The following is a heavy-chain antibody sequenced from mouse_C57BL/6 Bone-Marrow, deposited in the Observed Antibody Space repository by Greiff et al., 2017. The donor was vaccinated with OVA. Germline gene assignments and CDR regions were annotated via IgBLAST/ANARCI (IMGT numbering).Heavy chain of an antibody. CDR2: IDPSDSYT. J-gene: IGHJ4*01. CDR3: AKPTAQSTYYAMDY. Sequence: VQLQQPGAELVKPGASVKLSCKASGYTFTSYWMQWVKQRPGQGLEWIGEIDPSDSYTNSNQKFKGKATLTVDTSSSTAYMQLSSLTSEDSAVYCGAKPTAQSTYYAMDYWGQGTSVTVSS. V-gene: IGHV1-50*01. CDR1: GYTFTSYW. D-gene: IGHD3-2*02.